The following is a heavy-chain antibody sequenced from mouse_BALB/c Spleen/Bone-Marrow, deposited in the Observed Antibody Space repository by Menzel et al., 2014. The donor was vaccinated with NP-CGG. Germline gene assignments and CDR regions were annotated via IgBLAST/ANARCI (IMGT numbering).Heavy chain of an antibody. D-gene: IGHD1-1*01. Sequence: VQLQQSGAELVKPGASVKLSCTASGFNIKDTYMHWVKQRPEQGLEWIGRIDPANGNTKYDPKFQGKATITADTSSNTAYLQLSSLTSEDTAVYYFASYYYGSSRFAYWGQGTLVTVSA. V-gene: IGHV14-3*02. J-gene: IGHJ3*01. CDR1: GFNIKDTY. CDR2: IDPANGNT. CDR3: ASYYYGSSRFAY.